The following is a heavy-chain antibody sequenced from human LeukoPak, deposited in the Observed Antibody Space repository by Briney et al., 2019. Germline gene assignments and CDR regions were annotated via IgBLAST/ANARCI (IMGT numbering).Heavy chain of an antibody. CDR1: GGSISSSSYY. V-gene: IGHV4-61*02. CDR2: IYTSGST. J-gene: IGHJ5*02. Sequence: PSETLSLTCTVSGGSISSSSYYWGWLRQPAGKGLEWIGRIYTSGSTNYNPSLKSRVTMSVDTSKNQFSLKLSSVTAADTAVYYCVRVAYNWFDPWGQGTLVTVSS. CDR3: VRVAYNWFDP.